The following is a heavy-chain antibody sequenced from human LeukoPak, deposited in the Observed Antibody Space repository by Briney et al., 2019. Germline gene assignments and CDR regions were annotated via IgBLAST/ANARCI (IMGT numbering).Heavy chain of an antibody. D-gene: IGHD3-10*01. Sequence: GGSLRLSCAASGFTFSTYGMTWVRQAPGKGLEWVSGIRGSGYDTYYADSVMGRFTISRDNSKNTLYLQMNSLRVEDTAVYYCAMYYYGSGSARYYYYYYMDVWGKGTTVTVSS. CDR3: AMYYYGSGSARYYYYYYMDV. V-gene: IGHV3-23*01. CDR2: IRGSGYDT. CDR1: GFTFSTYG. J-gene: IGHJ6*03.